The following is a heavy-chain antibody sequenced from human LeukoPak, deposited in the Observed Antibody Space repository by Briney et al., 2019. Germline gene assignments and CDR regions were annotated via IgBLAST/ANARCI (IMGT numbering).Heavy chain of an antibody. CDR3: ATDMVGYCGGVTCYSEAY. D-gene: IGHD2-21*01. CDR1: GYRLTALS. V-gene: IGHV1-24*01. CDR2: FDPEAGKT. J-gene: IGHJ4*02. Sequence: GASVKVSCKVSGYRLTALSMHWVRQAPGKGLEWMGGFDPEAGKTMYAEKLDGRLTVTDDTSTDTAYMQLSSLRLEDTAVYYCATDMVGYCGGVTCYSEAYWGQGTLVTVSS.